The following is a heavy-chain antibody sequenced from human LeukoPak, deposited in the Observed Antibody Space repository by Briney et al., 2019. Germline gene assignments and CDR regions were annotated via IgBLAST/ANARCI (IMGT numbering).Heavy chain of an antibody. CDR3: AKDGGRVVVAAKYYFDY. CDR2: ISYDGSNK. V-gene: IGHV3-30*18. J-gene: IGHJ4*02. CDR1: GFTFSSYG. D-gene: IGHD2-15*01. Sequence: PGGSLRLSCAASGFTFSSYGMHWVRQAPGKGLEWVAVISYDGSNKYYADSVKGRFTISRDNSKNTLYLQMNSLRAEDTAVYYCAKDGGRVVVAAKYYFDYWGQGTLVTVSS.